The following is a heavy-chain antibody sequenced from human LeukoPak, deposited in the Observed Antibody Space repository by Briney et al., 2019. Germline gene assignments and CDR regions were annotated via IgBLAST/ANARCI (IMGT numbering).Heavy chain of an antibody. J-gene: IGHJ4*02. V-gene: IGHV3-7*01. CDR1: GFTFSSYA. Sequence: GGSLRLSCAASGFTFSSYAMNWVRQVPGKGLECLGNIKEDGSETYYADSVKGRFTISRDNPKNLLFLQINSLRVEDTAVYYCARETPRRGETRDGYRWGQGTLVTVSS. CDR3: ARETPRRGETRDGYR. CDR2: IKEDGSET. D-gene: IGHD5-24*01.